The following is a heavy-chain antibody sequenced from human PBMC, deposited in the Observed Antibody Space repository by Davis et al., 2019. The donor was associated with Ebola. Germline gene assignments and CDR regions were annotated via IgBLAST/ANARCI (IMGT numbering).Heavy chain of an antibody. CDR1: GGSISSYY. J-gene: IGHJ3*02. D-gene: IGHD6-6*01. V-gene: IGHV4-59*01. CDR2: IYYSGST. Sequence: PSETLSLTCTVSGGSISSYYWSWIRQPPGKGLEWIGYIYYSGSTNYNPSLKSRVTISVDTSKNQFSLKLSSVTTADTAVYYCARESEYSSSSPAFDIWGQGTMVTVSS. CDR3: ARESEYSSSSPAFDI.